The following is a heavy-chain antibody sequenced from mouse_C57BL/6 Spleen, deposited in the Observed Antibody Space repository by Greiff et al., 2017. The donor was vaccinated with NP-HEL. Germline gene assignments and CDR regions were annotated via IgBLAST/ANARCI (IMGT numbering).Heavy chain of an antibody. Sequence: EVKLVESGEGLVKPGGSLKLSCAASGFTFSSYAMSWVRQTPEKRLEWVAYISSGGDYIYYADTVKGRFTISRDNARNTLYLQMSSLKSEDTAMYYCTRASGYGWFAYWGQGTLVTVSA. J-gene: IGHJ3*01. CDR3: TRASGYGWFAY. CDR1: GFTFSSYA. V-gene: IGHV5-9-1*02. CDR2: ISSGGDYI. D-gene: IGHD3-2*02.